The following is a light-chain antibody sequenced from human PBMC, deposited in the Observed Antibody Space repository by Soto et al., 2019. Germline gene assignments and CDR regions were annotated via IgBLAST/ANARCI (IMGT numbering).Light chain of an antibody. V-gene: IGKV2-28*01. Sequence: DIVLTQSPLSLPVTPGAPASISCRSSQSLLHSNGNIYLDWYLQKPGQSPQLLNYLGSIRASGVPDRFSGSGSGTDFTLKITRVEAEDVGVYYCMQAIQAPRTFGLGTKVEIK. CDR2: LGS. CDR3: MQAIQAPRT. CDR1: QSLLHSNGNIY. J-gene: IGKJ1*01.